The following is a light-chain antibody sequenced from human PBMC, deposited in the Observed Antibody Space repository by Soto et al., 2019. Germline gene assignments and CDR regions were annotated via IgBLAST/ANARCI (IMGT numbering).Light chain of an antibody. V-gene: IGLV2-23*01. CDR3: CSYAGGTSVV. CDR1: SSDVGSYNL. Sequence: QCVLTQPASVSGSPGQSITISCTGTSSDVGSYNLVSWYQQHPGKAPKLMIYEDIERPSGVSNRFSGSKSGNTASLTISGLQTEDEADYYCCSYAGGTSVVFGGGTKVTVL. CDR2: EDI. J-gene: IGLJ2*01.